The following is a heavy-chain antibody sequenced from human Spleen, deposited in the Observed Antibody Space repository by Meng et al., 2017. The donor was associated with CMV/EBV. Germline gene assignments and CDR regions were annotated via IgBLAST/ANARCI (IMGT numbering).Heavy chain of an antibody. J-gene: IGHJ4*02. CDR2: IYWDGDK. D-gene: IGHD3-22*01. CDR3: AHSPYFYDSRSFDY. V-gene: IGHV2-5*02. Sequence: SGFSLSIIGMGVGWIRQPPGKALEWLAFIYWDGDKRYSPSLKSRLTITKDTSKNQVVLTMSNMDPVDTATYYCAHSPYFYDSRSFDYWGQGTLVTVSS. CDR1: GFSLSIIGMG.